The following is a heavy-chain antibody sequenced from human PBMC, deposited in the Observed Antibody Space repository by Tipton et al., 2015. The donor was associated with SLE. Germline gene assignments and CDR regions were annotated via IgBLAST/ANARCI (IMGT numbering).Heavy chain of an antibody. CDR3: ARDAAAGTGFAFDI. J-gene: IGHJ3*02. D-gene: IGHD6-13*01. CDR1: GGTFSSYA. Sequence: QVQLVQSGPEVKKPGSSVKVSCKASGGTFSSYAISWVRQAPGQGLEWMGGIIPIFGTANHAQKFQGRVTITTDESTSTAYMELSSLRSEDTAVYYCARDAAAGTGFAFDIWGQGTMVTVSS. CDR2: IIPIFGTA. V-gene: IGHV1-69*01.